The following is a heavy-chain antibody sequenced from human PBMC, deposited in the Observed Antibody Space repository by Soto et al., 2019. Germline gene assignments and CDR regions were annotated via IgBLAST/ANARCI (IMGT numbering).Heavy chain of an antibody. CDR2: ISAYNGNT. J-gene: IGHJ4*02. CDR3: AGDSPPVDY. V-gene: IGHV1-18*01. CDR1: GYTFTSYG. Sequence: QVPLVQSGAEVKKPGASVKVSCKASGYTFTSYGISWVRQAPGQGLEWMGWISAYNGNTNYAQKLQGRVTMTTDTSTGTAYMELGGLGSDDTAGDYWAGDSPPVDYWGQGTLVTVSS.